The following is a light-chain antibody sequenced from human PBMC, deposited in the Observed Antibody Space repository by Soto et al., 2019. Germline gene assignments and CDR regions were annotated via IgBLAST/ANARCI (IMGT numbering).Light chain of an antibody. Sequence: QSVLTQPPSASGTPGQTVTISCSGSRTNIGTNYVYWYQQFPGTAPKLLIFANNKRPSGVPERFSASESGTSASLAISGVRSEDEAEYFCSAWDDRLSVVFGGGTKLTVL. V-gene: IGLV1-47*02. CDR3: SAWDDRLSVV. CDR2: ANN. CDR1: RTNIGTNY. J-gene: IGLJ3*02.